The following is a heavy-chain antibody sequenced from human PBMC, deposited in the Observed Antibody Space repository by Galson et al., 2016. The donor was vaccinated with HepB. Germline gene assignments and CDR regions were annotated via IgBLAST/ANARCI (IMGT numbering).Heavy chain of an antibody. V-gene: IGHV3-11*06. CDR3: ASDMDGMDV. J-gene: IGHJ6*02. CDR2: ITSSSSYA. D-gene: IGHD3-10*01. CDR1: GFIFSDYY. Sequence: SLRLSCAASGFIFSDYYMSWIRQAPGKGLEWVSYITSSSSYANYADSVKGRFTISRDNSKNSLYLQMNSLRAEDTAVYYCASDMDGMDVWGHGTTVTVSS.